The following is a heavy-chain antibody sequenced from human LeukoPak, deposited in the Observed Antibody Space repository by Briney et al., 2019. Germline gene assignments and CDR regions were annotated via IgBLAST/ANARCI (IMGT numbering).Heavy chain of an antibody. CDR2: IIPIFGTA. D-gene: IGHD2-15*01. Sequence: VKVSCKASGGTFSSYAISWVRQAPGQGLEWMGGIIPIFGTANYAQKFQGRVTITADKSTSTAYMELSSLRSEDTAVYYCARCRPGAATPYYYYYMDVWGKGTTVTVSS. J-gene: IGHJ6*03. V-gene: IGHV1-69*13. CDR3: ARCRPGAATPYYYYYMDV. CDR1: GGTFSSYA.